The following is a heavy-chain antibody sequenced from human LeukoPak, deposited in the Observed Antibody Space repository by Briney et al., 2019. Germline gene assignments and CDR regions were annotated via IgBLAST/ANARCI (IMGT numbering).Heavy chain of an antibody. CDR1: GFTFSSYS. D-gene: IGHD6-13*01. CDR3: AKDRGRGYGSSWDFDY. V-gene: IGHV3-21*01. CDR2: ISSSSSYI. J-gene: IGHJ4*02. Sequence: GGSLRLSCAASGFTFSSYSMNWVRQAPGKGLEWVSSISSSSSYIYYADSVKGRFTISRDNAKNSLYLQMNSLRAEDTAVYYCAKDRGRGYGSSWDFDYWGQGTLVTVSS.